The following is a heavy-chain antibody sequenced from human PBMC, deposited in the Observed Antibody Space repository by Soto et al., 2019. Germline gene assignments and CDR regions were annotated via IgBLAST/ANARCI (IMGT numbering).Heavy chain of an antibody. CDR3: ARDTSNYFDY. CDR1: SYTFTSYG. V-gene: IGHV1-18*01. CDR2: ISAYNGNT. D-gene: IGHD2-2*01. J-gene: IGHJ4*02. Sequence: QVQLVQSGVEVKKPGASVKVSCKASSYTFTSYGITWVRRAPGQGLEWMGWISAYNGNTNYAQKLQGRVTMTTDTSASTAYMELRSLRSDDTAIYYCARDTSNYFDYWGQGTLVTVSS.